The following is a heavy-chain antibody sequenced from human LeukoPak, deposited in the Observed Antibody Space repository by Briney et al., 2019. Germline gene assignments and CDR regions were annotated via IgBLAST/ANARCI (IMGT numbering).Heavy chain of an antibody. CDR3: AREQPGGFDH. J-gene: IGHJ4*02. CDR2: ISKSGGT. V-gene: IGHV3-23*01. D-gene: IGHD3-16*01. Sequence: GGSLSLSCAASGFTFSSYAMNWVRQAAGKGPEWVSVISKSGGTDYADSVKGRSTISRDNSKNTLYLQMNSLRAEDTAVYYCAREQPGGFDHWGQGTLVTVSS. CDR1: GFTFSSYA.